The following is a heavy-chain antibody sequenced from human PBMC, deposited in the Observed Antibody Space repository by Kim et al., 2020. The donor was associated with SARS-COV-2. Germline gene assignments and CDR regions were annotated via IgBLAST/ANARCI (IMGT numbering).Heavy chain of an antibody. D-gene: IGHD2-15*01. V-gene: IGHV4-39*01. CDR2: IHYSGDT. J-gene: IGHJ3*02. CDR3: ARRVRTRADCSDDTGYTTAFDI. CDR1: GASISSNSYY. Sequence: SETLSLTCTVSGASISSNSYYWAWIRQPPGKGLEWIGSIHYSGDTNHNPSLKSRVTMTVDTSKNQFSLRLTSLTAADTAAYYCARRVRTRADCSDDTGYTTAFDIWGQGTMVTVSS.